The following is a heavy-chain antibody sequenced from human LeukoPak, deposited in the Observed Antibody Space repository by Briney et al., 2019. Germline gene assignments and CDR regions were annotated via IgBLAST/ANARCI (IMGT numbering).Heavy chain of an antibody. Sequence: GGSLRLSCAASGFTFSSYSMNWVRQAPGKGLEWVSSISSSSSYIYYADSVKGRFTISRDNAKNSLYLQMYSLRAEDTAVYYCASTIFGVVHAFDIWGQGTMVTVSS. CDR3: ASTIFGVVHAFDI. J-gene: IGHJ3*02. CDR2: ISSSSSYI. V-gene: IGHV3-21*01. CDR1: GFTFSSYS. D-gene: IGHD3-3*01.